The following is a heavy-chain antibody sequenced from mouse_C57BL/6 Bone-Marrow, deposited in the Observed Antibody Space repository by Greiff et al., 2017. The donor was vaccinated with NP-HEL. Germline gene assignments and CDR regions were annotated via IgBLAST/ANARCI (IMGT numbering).Heavy chain of an antibody. J-gene: IGHJ1*01. Sequence: VQLQQPGAELVMPGASVKLSCKASGYTFTSYWMHWVKQRPGQGLEWIGKIDPTDSYTNYNQKFKGKSTLTVDKSSSTAYMQLRSLTSEDSAVFYCAFYYAYDQWYVAAWGAGTTVTASS. CDR3: AFYYAYDQWYVAA. V-gene: IGHV1-69*01. CDR1: GYTFTSYW. D-gene: IGHD2-2*01. CDR2: IDPTDSYT.